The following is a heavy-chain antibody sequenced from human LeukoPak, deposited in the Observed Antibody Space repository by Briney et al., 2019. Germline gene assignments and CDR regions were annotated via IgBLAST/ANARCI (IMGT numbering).Heavy chain of an antibody. Sequence: GSLRLSCAASGFTFSSYGMHWVRQAPGKGLEWVAVISYDGSNKYYADSVKGRFTISRDNSKNTLYLQMNSLRAEDTAVYYCAKPYPAIKYGDYLGYRGQGTLVTVSS. D-gene: IGHD4-17*01. CDR2: ISYDGSNK. V-gene: IGHV3-30*18. J-gene: IGHJ4*02. CDR1: GFTFSSYG. CDR3: AKPYPAIKYGDYLGY.